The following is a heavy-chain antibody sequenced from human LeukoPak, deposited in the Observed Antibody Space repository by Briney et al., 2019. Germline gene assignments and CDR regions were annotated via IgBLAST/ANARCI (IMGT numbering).Heavy chain of an antibody. Sequence: GASVKVSCKASGYTFTSYAMNWVRQAPGQGLEWMGWINTNTGNPTYAQGFTGRFVFSLDTSVSTAYLQISSLKAEDTAVYYCARTQTTVTVARDAFDIWGQGTMVTVSS. D-gene: IGHD4-17*01. CDR1: GYTFTSYA. CDR3: ARTQTTVTVARDAFDI. CDR2: INTNTGNP. V-gene: IGHV7-4-1*02. J-gene: IGHJ3*02.